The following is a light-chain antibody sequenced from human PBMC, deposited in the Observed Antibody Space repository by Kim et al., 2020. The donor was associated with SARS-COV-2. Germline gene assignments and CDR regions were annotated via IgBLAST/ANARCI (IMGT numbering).Light chain of an antibody. V-gene: IGLV3-1*01. CDR3: QAWDSSTVV. CDR2: QDS. Sequence: VSPGQTASITCSGDKLGDKYACWYQQKPGQSPMLVIYQDSKRPSGIPERFSGSNSGNTATLTISGTQAMDEADYYCQAWDSSTVVFGGGTQLTVL. J-gene: IGLJ2*01. CDR1: KLGDKY.